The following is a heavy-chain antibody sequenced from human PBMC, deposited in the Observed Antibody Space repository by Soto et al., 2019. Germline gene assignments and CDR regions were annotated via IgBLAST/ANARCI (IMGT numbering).Heavy chain of an antibody. CDR1: GGTFSSYA. V-gene: IGHV1-69*05. J-gene: IGHJ4*02. Sequence: GASVKVSCKASGGTFSSYAISWVRQAPGQGLEWMGGISANFGTANYAQKFQGRVTMTTDTSTSTAYMELSSLRSDDTAVYYCARDDLRHGIAAPSRYWGQGTLVTVSS. D-gene: IGHD6-13*01. CDR2: ISANFGTA. CDR3: ARDDLRHGIAAPSRY.